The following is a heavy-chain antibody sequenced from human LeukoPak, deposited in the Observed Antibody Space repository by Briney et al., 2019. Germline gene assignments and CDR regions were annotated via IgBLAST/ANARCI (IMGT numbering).Heavy chain of an antibody. D-gene: IGHD3-10*01. CDR3: ARDRGETDHFLGY. V-gene: IGHV3-21*01. Sequence: SGGSLRLSCAASGFTFSSYSMNWVRQAQGKGLEWVSSISSSSSYIYYADSVKGRFTISRDNAKNSLYLQMNSLRAEDTAVYYCARDRGETDHFLGYWGQGTLVTVSS. CDR1: GFTFSSYS. J-gene: IGHJ4*02. CDR2: ISSSSSYI.